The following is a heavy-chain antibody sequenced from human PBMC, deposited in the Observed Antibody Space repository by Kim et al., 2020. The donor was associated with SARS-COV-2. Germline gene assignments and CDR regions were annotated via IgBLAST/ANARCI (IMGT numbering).Heavy chain of an antibody. CDR3: AKDYGLDYVSGALNFP. CDR1: GFTFSDYA. V-gene: IGHV3-23*01. CDR2: ISTYGDST. J-gene: IGHJ5*02. D-gene: IGHD3-16*01. Sequence: GGSLRLSCAASGFTFSDYAMTWVRQAPGKGLEWVSSISTYGDSTYYADTVKGRFTISRDNAKSALYVQMNSLRAEDTAIYYCAKDYGLDYVSGALNFPWG.